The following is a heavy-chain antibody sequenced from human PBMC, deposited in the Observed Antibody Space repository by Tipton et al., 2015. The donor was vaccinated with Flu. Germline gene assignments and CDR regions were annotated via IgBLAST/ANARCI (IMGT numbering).Heavy chain of an antibody. J-gene: IGHJ3*01. CDR2: INGDNGGT. D-gene: IGHD3-10*01. CDR3: ARGGAPGTYYDAFDL. Sequence: QVQLVQSGAEVKRPGASVKVSCKVSGYIFTDYYMHWVRLAPGQGLECMGWINGDNGGTRYAQKYQGRVTMTRDTSLSTAYMELTELRSDDTAVYYCARGGAPGTYYDAFDLWGQGTEVTVSS. V-gene: IGHV1-2*02. CDR1: GYIFTDYY.